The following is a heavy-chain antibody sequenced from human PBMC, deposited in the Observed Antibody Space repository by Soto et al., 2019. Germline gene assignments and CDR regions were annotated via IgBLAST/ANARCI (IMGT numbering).Heavy chain of an antibody. D-gene: IGHD3-22*01. CDR3: ARQSITMIVVVITPGGAFDI. CDR2: IYYSGST. CDR1: DGSISSSSYY. Sequence: SETLSLTCTVSDGSISSSSYYWGWIRQPPGKGLEWIGSIYYSGSTYYNPSLKSRVTISVDTSKNQFSLKLSSVTAADTAVYYCARQSITMIVVVITPGGAFDIWGQGTMVTVSS. J-gene: IGHJ3*02. V-gene: IGHV4-39*01.